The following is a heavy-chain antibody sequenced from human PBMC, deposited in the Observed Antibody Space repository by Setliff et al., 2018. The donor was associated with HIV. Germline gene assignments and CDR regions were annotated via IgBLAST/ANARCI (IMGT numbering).Heavy chain of an antibody. J-gene: IGHJ4*02. Sequence: PSETLSLTCAVYGGSLSGYHWSWIRQSPEKGLEWIGEINHSGSTNYNPSLKSRVTTSVDASKNQFSLKLSSVTAADTAIYYCVTVVQDDLGVALFDYWGQGTLVTVSS. CDR1: GGSLSGYH. D-gene: IGHD3-3*01. V-gene: IGHV4-34*01. CDR3: VTVVQDDLGVALFDY. CDR2: INHSGST.